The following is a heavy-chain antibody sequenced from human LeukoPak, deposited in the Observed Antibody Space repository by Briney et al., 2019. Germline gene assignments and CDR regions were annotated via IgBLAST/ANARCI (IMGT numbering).Heavy chain of an antibody. CDR3: TRGGGGRYFDY. CDR2: IKQDGTEK. V-gene: IGHV3-7*04. Sequence: GGSLRLSCEGSGFNLSTYWMSWVRQAPGKGLEWVANIKQDGTEKYYVDSVKGRFTISRDNAKNSLYLQMNTLRGGDTGVYYCTRGGGGRYFDYWGQGALVSVSS. CDR1: GFNLSTYW. D-gene: IGHD3-16*01. J-gene: IGHJ4*02.